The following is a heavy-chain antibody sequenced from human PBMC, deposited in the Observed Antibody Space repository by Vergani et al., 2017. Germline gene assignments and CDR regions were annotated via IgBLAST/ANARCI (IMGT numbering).Heavy chain of an antibody. CDR2: INPNSGGT. CDR3: ARETRSKIVGATRWFDP. CDR1: GYTFTGYY. J-gene: IGHJ5*02. Sequence: QVQLVQSGAEVKKPGASVKVSCKASGYTFTGYYMHWVRQAPGQGLEWMGWINPNSGGTNYAQKFQGRVTMTRDTYISTAYMELSRLRSDDTAVYYCARETRSKIVGATRWFDPWGQGTLVTVSS. V-gene: IGHV1-2*02. D-gene: IGHD1-26*01.